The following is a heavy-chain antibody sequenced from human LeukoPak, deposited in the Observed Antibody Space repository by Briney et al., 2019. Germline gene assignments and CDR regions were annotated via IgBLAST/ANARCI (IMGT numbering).Heavy chain of an antibody. CDR1: GFTFSRHG. Sequence: GGSLRLSCAPSGFTFSRHGMHWVRQAPGKGLEWVAIISNDGSRKYYAHSVEGRFTISRDNSKNTLYLQMNSLRAEDTAVYYCAKDRSQWLVWDKYYFDYWGQGTLVTVSS. J-gene: IGHJ4*02. V-gene: IGHV3-30*18. CDR2: ISNDGSRK. CDR3: AKDRSQWLVWDKYYFDY. D-gene: IGHD6-19*01.